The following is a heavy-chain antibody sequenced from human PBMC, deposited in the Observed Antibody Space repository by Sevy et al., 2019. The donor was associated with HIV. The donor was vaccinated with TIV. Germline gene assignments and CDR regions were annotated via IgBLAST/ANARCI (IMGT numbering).Heavy chain of an antibody. J-gene: IGHJ5*02. CDR2: ISFDENIE. Sequence: GGSLRLSCAASGFAFNTFGMHWVRRAPGKGLEWVAFISFDENIEYYADSMKGRFTIARDNSKNMLYLQMNSLSAEDTAMYYCARVRYCSTSRCYNWIDPWGQGTLVTVSS. CDR1: GFAFNTFG. V-gene: IGHV3-33*01. CDR3: ARVRYCSTSRCYNWIDP. D-gene: IGHD2-2*01.